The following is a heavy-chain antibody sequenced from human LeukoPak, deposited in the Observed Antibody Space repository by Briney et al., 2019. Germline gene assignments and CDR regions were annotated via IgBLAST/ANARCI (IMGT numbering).Heavy chain of an antibody. V-gene: IGHV3-64D*06. CDR1: GFTFSSYA. Sequence: GGSLRLSCSASGFTFSSYAMHWVRQAPGKGLKYVSAISSNGGSTYYADSVKGRFTISRDNSKNTLYLQMSSLRAEDTAVYYCVGTAMVKGFFDYWGQGTLVTVSS. CDR3: VGTAMVKGFFDY. CDR2: ISSNGGST. J-gene: IGHJ4*02. D-gene: IGHD5-18*01.